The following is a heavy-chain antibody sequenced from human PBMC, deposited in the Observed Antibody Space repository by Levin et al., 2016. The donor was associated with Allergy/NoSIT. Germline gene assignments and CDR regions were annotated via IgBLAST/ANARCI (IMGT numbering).Heavy chain of an antibody. Sequence: VRQAPGKGLEWVGRIKSKTDGGTTDYAAPVRGRFTISRDDSKNTLYLQMNSLKTEDTAVYYCTTDLRGYYDSSGYYQVGYWGQGTLVTVSS. J-gene: IGHJ4*02. CDR2: IKSKTDGGTT. V-gene: IGHV3-15*01. D-gene: IGHD3-22*01. CDR3: TTDLRGYYDSSGYYQVGY.